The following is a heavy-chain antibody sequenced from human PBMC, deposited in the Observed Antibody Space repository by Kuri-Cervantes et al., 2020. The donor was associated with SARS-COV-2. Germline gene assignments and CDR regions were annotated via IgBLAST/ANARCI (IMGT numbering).Heavy chain of an antibody. Sequence: GESLKISCAASGFTFSSYAMSWVRQAPGKGLEWGSAISGSGGSTYYADSVKGRFTISRDNSKNTLYLQMNSLRAEDTAVYYCAKDHRSSSASGIPFYCDYWGQGTLVTVSS. D-gene: IGHD3-16*01. CDR3: AKDHRSSSASGIPFYCDY. J-gene: IGHJ4*02. V-gene: IGHV3-23*01. CDR1: GFTFSSYA. CDR2: ISGSGGST.